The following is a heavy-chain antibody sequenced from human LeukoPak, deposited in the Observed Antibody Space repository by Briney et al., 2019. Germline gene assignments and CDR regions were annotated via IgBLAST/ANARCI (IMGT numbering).Heavy chain of an antibody. J-gene: IGHJ3*02. V-gene: IGHV3-21*01. CDR1: GFTFSSYS. D-gene: IGHD1-26*01. Sequence: GGSLRLSCAASGFTFSSYSMNWVRQAPGKGLEWVSSISSSSSYIYYADSVKGRFTIPRDNAKNSLYLQMNSLRAEDTAVYYCARERPTYSGSYSGNAFDIWAKGQWSPSLQ. CDR2: ISSSSSYI. CDR3: ARERPTYSGSYSGNAFDI.